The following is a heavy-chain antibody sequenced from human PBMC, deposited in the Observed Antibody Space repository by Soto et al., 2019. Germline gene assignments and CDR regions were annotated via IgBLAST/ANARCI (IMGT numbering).Heavy chain of an antibody. CDR3: QIGTDRQYYYGMDV. D-gene: IGHD2-8*02. Sequence: GASVKVSCKASGGTFSTYAISWVRQAPGQGLEWMGGIIPLFGTANYAQKFQGRVTITADESTSTAFMELSSLRSEDTAVYYCQIGTDRQYYYGMDVWGQGTTVTVSS. CDR2: IIPLFGTA. V-gene: IGHV1-69*13. CDR1: GGTFSTYA. J-gene: IGHJ6*02.